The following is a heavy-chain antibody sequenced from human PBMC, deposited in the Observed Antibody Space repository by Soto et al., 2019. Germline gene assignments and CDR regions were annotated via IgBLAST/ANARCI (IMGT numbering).Heavy chain of an antibody. CDR1: GDSISSDKW. CDR3: ARGGDWQFDY. D-gene: IGHD2-21*02. J-gene: IGHJ4*02. Sequence: PSENLCLTCAFSGDSISSDKWWSWVRQPPGKGLEWIGEIHHSGRTNYNPSLKSRVTILVEKSKNQVSLELSSMTAADTAVYYCARGGDWQFDYWGQGTLVTVSS. V-gene: IGHV4-4*02. CDR2: IHHSGRT.